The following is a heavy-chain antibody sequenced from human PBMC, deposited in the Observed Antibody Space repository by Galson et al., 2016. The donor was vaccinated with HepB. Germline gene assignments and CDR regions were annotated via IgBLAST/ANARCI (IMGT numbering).Heavy chain of an antibody. CDR1: GFSLTTRRVA. V-gene: IGHV2-5*02. CDR2: IFWDNEK. Sequence: PALVQPTQTLTLTCTLSGFSLTTRRVAVGWIRQPPGTAPEGLSLIFWDNEKLYSPSLTSRLTTTKDTSKGQVVLTATHMDPVDTGTFDCTHVRYPLVYVWGQVIVVTVSS. J-gene: IGHJ4*02. CDR3: THVRYPLVYV. D-gene: IGHD3-16*01.